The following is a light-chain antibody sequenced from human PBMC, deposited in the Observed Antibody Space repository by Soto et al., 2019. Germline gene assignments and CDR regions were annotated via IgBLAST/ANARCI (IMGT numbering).Light chain of an antibody. J-gene: IGKJ4*01. V-gene: IGKV1-5*03. CDR1: QSISNW. CDR2: QAS. CDR3: QQYNSYPLT. Sequence: DIQMTQSPSTLSASVGDRVTITCRARQSISNWLAWYQQKPGKAPNLLIYQASSLESGVPSRFSGSGSGTEFTLTISSLQLDDFATYYCQQYNSYPLTFGGGTKVEIK.